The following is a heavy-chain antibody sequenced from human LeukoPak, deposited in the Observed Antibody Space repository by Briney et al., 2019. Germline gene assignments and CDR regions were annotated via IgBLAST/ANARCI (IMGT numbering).Heavy chain of an antibody. Sequence: PSETLSLTCTVSGGSISIYYWSWIRQPPGKGLECIGYIYYSGSTNYNPSLKSRATISVDTSKNQFSLKLSSVTAADTAVYYCARGMTRPTDYMDVWGKGTTVTVSS. CDR3: ARGMTRPTDYMDV. V-gene: IGHV4-59*01. D-gene: IGHD1-26*01. J-gene: IGHJ6*03. CDR1: GGSISIYY. CDR2: IYYSGST.